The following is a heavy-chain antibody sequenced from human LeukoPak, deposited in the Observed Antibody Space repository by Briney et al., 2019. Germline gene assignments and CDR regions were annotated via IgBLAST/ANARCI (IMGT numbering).Heavy chain of an antibody. CDR3: ATAGLTTVTTGFDY. D-gene: IGHD4-17*01. J-gene: IGHJ4*02. CDR1: GYTLTELS. CDR2: FDPEDGET. V-gene: IGHV1-24*01. Sequence: ASVKVSCKVSGYTLTELSMHWVRQAPGKGLEWMGGFDPEDGETIYAQKFQGRVTMTEDTSTDTAYMELSSLRSEDTAEYYCATAGLTTVTTGFDYWGQGTLVTVSS.